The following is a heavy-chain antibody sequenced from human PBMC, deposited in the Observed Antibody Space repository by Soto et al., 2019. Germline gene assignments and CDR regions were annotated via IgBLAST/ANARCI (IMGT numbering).Heavy chain of an antibody. D-gene: IGHD1-26*01. CDR2: TRHDGSNT. CDR3: ARDGVGTTTYFGYFDY. Sequence: QVQLVESGGGVVQPGRSLRLSCAASGFTFSGYGMHWVRQAPGKGMEWVAVTRHDGSNTYYADSVRGRFTISRDNSNKMLYLQMNSLRAEDTAVYYCARDGVGTTTYFGYFDYWGLGTLVTVSS. J-gene: IGHJ4*02. CDR1: GFTFSGYG. V-gene: IGHV3-33*01.